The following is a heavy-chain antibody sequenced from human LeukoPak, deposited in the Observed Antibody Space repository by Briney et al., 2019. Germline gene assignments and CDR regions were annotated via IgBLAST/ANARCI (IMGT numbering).Heavy chain of an antibody. CDR3: ARDYIAAIGFDY. D-gene: IGHD6-13*01. CDR2: ISASGDAA. V-gene: IGHV3-23*01. J-gene: IGHJ4*02. Sequence: GGPLRLSCAASGFTFSSYAMSWVRQAPGKGLEWVSAISASGDAAFYADSVKSRFTISRDNSKNTVHLQMNSLRAEDTAVYYCARDYIAAIGFDYWGQGTLVSVSS. CDR1: GFTFSSYA.